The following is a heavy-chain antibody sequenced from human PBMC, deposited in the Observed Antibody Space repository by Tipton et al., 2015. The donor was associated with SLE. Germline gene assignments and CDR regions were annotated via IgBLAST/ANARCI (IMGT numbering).Heavy chain of an antibody. J-gene: IGHJ3*02. CDR1: GGSIRDSMYS. CDR2: IYTSGTT. V-gene: IGHV4-61*09. CDR3: ARDYYGSGFDAFDI. Sequence: TLSLTCTVSGGSIRDSMYSWTWIRQPAGKGLEWIGHIYTSGTTDYNPSLKSRVTISVDTSKNQFSLRLSSVTAADTAVYYCARDYYGSGFDAFDIWGQGTMVTVSS. D-gene: IGHD3-10*01.